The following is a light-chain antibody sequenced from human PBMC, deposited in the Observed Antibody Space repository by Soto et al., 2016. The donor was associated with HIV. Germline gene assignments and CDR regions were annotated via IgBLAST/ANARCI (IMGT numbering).Light chain of an antibody. V-gene: IGKV1-27*01. Sequence: DIQMTQSPSSLSASVGDRVTITCRASQGISNYLAWYQQKPGKVPKLLIYAASTLQSGVPSRFSGSGSGTDFTLTISSLQPEDVATYYCQKYNSAPXTFGRRDQGGDQT. J-gene: IGKJ4*01. CDR2: AAS. CDR1: QGISNY. CDR3: QKYNSAPXT.